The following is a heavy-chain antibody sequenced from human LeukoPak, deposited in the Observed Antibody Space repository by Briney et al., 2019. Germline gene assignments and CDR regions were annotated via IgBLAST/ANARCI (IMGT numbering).Heavy chain of an antibody. J-gene: IGHJ4*02. V-gene: IGHV3-23*01. CDR3: AREGRSYCYFDY. Sequence: GGSLRLSCAASGFTFSSYTMNWVRQAPGKGLEWVSTISDGGTNTHYANSVKGRFTISRDDSQNTLYLQTNSLRAEDTAVYYCAREGRSYCYFDYWGQGTLVTVSS. CDR2: ISDGGTNT. D-gene: IGHD1-26*01. CDR1: GFTFSSYT.